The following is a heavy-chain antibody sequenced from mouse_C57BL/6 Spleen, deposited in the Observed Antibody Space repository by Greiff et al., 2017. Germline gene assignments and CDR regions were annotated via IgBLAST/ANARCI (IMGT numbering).Heavy chain of an antibody. V-gene: IGHV1-80*01. CDR3: ARDRSGYN. D-gene: IGHD3-2*02. CDR2: MYPGDGGS. J-gene: IGHJ2*01. CDR1: GYAFCSYW. Sequence: QVQLQQSVAEPVKPGASVKISCKASGYAFCSYWRTRVEQRPGTGVEWIGQMYPGDGGSNYNGKCKGKATLTADNSSSTADMQLSSLTSEDSAVDFCARDRSGYNWGEGTNRTVSS.